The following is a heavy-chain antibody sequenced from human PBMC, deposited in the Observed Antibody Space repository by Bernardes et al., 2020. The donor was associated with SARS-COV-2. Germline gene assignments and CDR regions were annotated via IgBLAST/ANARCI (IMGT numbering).Heavy chain of an antibody. CDR3: ARDSGGDGDY. D-gene: IGHD2-21*02. CDR1: GGSISTYY. Sequence: SETLSLTCTVSGGSISTYYWSWIRQPPGKGLEWIGYIYYSGNTNYNPSLKSRVTMSVDTSKNQFSLNVSSVTAADTAVYYCARDSGGDGDYWGQGALVTVSS. V-gene: IGHV4-59*01. CDR2: IYYSGNT. J-gene: IGHJ4*02.